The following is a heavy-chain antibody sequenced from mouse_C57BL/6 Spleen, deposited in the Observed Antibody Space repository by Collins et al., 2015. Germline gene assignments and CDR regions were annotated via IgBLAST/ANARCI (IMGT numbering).Heavy chain of an antibody. CDR1: GFTFSGYT. D-gene: IGHD1-1*01. CDR3: ARPFYYGSSWYFDV. V-gene: IGHV5-12-2*01. J-gene: IGHJ1*01. Sequence: EVKRGGVWGSLVQPGGSLKLSCAASGFTFSGYTMSWVRQTPEKRLEWVAYMSNRGYTIYYSDTVKGRFTISRDNAKNTLYLQMSSLKSEDTAMYYCARPFYYGSSWYFDVWGRRDHGHRLL. CDR2: MSNRGYTI.